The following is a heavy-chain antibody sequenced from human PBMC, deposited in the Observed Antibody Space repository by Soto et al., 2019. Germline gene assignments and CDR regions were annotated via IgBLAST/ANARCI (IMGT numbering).Heavy chain of an antibody. D-gene: IGHD6-13*01. J-gene: IGHJ4*02. Sequence: SXKVSYKASGYTXTSYYMNLVRQAPGQGLEWIGIINPSGGSTSYAQKFKGRVTMTRDTSKSTVYIEMSSLRSEDTAVYYCARDLVAAAGPGYWGQGTLLTVPQ. V-gene: IGHV1-46*01. CDR1: GYTXTSYY. CDR2: INPSGGST. CDR3: ARDLVAAAGPGY.